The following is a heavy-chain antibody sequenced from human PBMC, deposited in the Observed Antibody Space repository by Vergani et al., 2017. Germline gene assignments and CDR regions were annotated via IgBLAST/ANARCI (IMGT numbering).Heavy chain of an antibody. CDR2: IGKDGINT. V-gene: IGHV3-30*02. D-gene: IGHD4-11*01. CDR3: ANYLRDSRDGLPDS. J-gene: IGHJ4*02. CDR1: GFTFSNLG. Sequence: QVQLVESAGGVVQPGGSLRLPCASSGFTFSNLGMHWIRQAPGKGLEWLAYIGKDGINTRYRDAVKGRFTVSRDNSKDILYLQMDSLRSEDTALYYCANYLRDSRDGLPDSWGPGTLVIVSS.